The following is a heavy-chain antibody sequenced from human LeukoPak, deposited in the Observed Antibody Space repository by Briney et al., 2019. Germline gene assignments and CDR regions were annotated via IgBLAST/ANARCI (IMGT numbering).Heavy chain of an antibody. CDR2: ITSSGTHI. V-gene: IGHV3-21*01. Sequence: GGSLRLSCAASGFTFSSFNMNWVRQAPGKAMEWVSSITSSGTHIFYADSVRGRFTISRDNAKNSLYLQMISLRAGDTAVYYCARGFSDLGQGTLVTVSS. CDR3: ARGFSD. CDR1: GFTFSSFN. J-gene: IGHJ4*02.